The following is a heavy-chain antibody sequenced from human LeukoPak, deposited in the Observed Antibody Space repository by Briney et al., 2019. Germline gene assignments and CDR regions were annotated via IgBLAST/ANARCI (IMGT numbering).Heavy chain of an antibody. D-gene: IGHD6-19*01. CDR2: ISAYNGNT. J-gene: IGHJ4*02. CDR3: ARAIAVAGPNMN. CDR1: GYTFTSYG. Sequence: ASVKVSCKASGYTFTSYGISWVRQAPGQGREGMGWISAYNGNTNYAQKLQGRVTMTTDTSTSTAYMELRSLRSDDTAVYYCARAIAVAGPNMNWGQGTLVTVSS. V-gene: IGHV1-18*01.